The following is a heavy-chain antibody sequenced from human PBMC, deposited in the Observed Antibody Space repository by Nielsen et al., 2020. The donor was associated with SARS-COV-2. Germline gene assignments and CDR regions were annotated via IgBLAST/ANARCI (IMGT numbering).Heavy chain of an antibody. CDR3: ARDPLGAFDY. CDR2: ISWNSGSI. V-gene: IGHV3-9*01. J-gene: IGHJ4*02. Sequence: SLKISCAASGFTFDDYAMHWVRQAPGKGLEWVSGISWNSGSIGYADSVKGRFTISRDNSKNTLYLQMNSLRAEDTAVYYCARDPLGAFDYWGQGTLVTVSS. D-gene: IGHD3-16*01. CDR1: GFTFDDYA.